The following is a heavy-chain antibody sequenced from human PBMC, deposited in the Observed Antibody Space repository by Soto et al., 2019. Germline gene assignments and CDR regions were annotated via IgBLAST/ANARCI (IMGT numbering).Heavy chain of an antibody. V-gene: IGHV4-39*01. D-gene: IGHD3-9*01. J-gene: IGHJ6*02. CDR3: ARHGDQGYYDILTGYWKGYYYYYYGMDV. Sequence: SETLSLTCPFSGGSVSSGSYYWGWIRQPPGKGLEWIGSIYYSGSTYYNPSLKSRVTISVDTSKNQFSLKLSSVTAADTAVYYCARHGDQGYYDILTGYWKGYYYYYYGMDVWGQGTTVTVSS. CDR1: GGSVSSGSYY. CDR2: IYYSGST.